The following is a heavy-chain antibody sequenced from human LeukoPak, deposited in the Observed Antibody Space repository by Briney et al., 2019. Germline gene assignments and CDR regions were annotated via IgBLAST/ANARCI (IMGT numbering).Heavy chain of an antibody. CDR1: GYTFTGYY. D-gene: IGHD6-6*01. V-gene: IGHV1-2*06. CDR3: ARAIAARVGIDY. J-gene: IGHJ4*02. Sequence: ASVKVSCKASGYTFTGYYMHWVRQAPGQGLEWMGRINPNSGGTNYAQKFQGRVTMTRDTSISTAYMELSRLRSDDTAVYYYARAIAARVGIDYWGQGTLVTVSS. CDR2: INPNSGGT.